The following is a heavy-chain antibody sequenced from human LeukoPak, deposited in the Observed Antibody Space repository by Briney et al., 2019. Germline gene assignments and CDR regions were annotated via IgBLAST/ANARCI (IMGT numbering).Heavy chain of an antibody. CDR1: GGSISSYY. V-gene: IGHV4-59*01. CDR3: ARERTGTDDGFDP. D-gene: IGHD1-1*01. CDR2: IYYSGST. Sequence: SETLSLTCTVSGGSISSYYWSWIRQPPGKGLEWIGYIYYSGSTNYNPSLKSRVTISVDTSKNQFSLKLSSVTAADAAVYYCARERTGTDDGFDPWGQGTLVTVSS. J-gene: IGHJ5*02.